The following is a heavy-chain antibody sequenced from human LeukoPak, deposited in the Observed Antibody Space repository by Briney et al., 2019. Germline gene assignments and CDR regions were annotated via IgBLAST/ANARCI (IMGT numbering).Heavy chain of an antibody. CDR3: ARDQILRRGYSYGFDY. J-gene: IGHJ4*02. CDR2: IWYDGSNK. V-gene: IGHV3-33*01. Sequence: PGGSLRLSCAASGFTFSSYGMHWVRQAPGKGLEWVAVIWYDGSNKYYADSVKGRFTISRDNSKNTLYLQMNSLRAEDTAVYYCARDQILRRGYSYGFDYWGQGTLVTVSS. D-gene: IGHD5-18*01. CDR1: GFTFSSYG.